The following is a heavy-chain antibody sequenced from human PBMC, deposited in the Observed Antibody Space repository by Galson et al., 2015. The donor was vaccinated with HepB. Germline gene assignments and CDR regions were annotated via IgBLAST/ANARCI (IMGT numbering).Heavy chain of an antibody. CDR3: EKDGVIVATKPYHFHY. V-gene: IGHV3-23*01. CDR1: GFTFTSYA. J-gene: IGHJ4*02. Sequence: SLRLSCAASGFTFTSYAMPWVRQAPGKGLEWVSSTTSSGGNTYYADSVKGRLTISRDNSKNTLFLQLNSLRAEDTAVYYCEKDGVIVATKPYHFHYWGQGTLVTVSS. D-gene: IGHD1-26*01. CDR2: TTSSGGNT.